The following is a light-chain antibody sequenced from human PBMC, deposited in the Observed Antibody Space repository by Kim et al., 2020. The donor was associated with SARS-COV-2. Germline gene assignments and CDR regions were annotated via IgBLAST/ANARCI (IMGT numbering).Light chain of an antibody. CDR3: SSYTSSARV. J-gene: IGLJ2*01. CDR1: SSDVGGYNY. V-gene: IGLV2-14*03. Sequence: QSALTQPASVSGSPGQSITISCTGTSSDVGGYNYVSWYQQHPGKAPKLMIYDVSNRPSGVSNRFSDSKSGNTASLTISGLQAEDEADYYCSSYTSSARVFGGGTQLTVL. CDR2: DVS.